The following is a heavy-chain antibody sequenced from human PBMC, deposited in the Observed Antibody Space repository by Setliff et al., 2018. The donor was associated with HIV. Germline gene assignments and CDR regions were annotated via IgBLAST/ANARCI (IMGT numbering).Heavy chain of an antibody. CDR1: GFSFSDYT. Sequence: PGGSLRLSCAASGFSFSDYTLYWVRQAPGKGLEWLAIISYDGNNKFYAASVKGRFTISRDNSQNTLYLQMNMLTGEDTALYYCARDGHGWYFMDVWGKGTTVTVSS. V-gene: IGHV3-30*01. CDR2: ISYDGNNK. CDR3: ARDGHGWYFMDV. D-gene: IGHD6-19*01. J-gene: IGHJ6*03.